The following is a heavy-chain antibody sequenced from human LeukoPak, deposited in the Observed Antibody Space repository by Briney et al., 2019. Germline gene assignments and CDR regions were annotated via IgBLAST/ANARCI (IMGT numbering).Heavy chain of an antibody. CDR2: IILIFGTA. V-gene: IGHV1-69*13. CDR3: ARVFKGYDFWSGYPDYYYYGMDV. CDR1: GYTFTGYY. D-gene: IGHD3-3*01. Sequence: GASVKVSCKASGYTFTGYYMHWVRQAPGQGLEWMGGIILIFGTANYAQKFQGRVTITADESTSTAYMELSSLRSEDTAVYYCARVFKGYDFWSGYPDYYYYGMDVWGQGTTVTVSS. J-gene: IGHJ6*02.